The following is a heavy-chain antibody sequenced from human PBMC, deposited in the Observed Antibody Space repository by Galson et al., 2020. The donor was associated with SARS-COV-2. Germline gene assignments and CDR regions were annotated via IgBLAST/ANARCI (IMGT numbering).Heavy chain of an antibody. D-gene: IGHD3-10*01. Sequence: GSLRLSCAASGFTFSSYSMNWVRQAPGKGLEWVSSISSSSSYIYYADSVKGRFTISRDNAKNSLYLQMNSLRAEDTAVYYCARSGGYYGIPPRPGNLPPPDYWGQGTLVTVSS. CDR1: GFTFSSYS. CDR2: ISSSSSYI. V-gene: IGHV3-21*01. J-gene: IGHJ4*02. CDR3: ARSGGYYGIPPRPGNLPPPDY.